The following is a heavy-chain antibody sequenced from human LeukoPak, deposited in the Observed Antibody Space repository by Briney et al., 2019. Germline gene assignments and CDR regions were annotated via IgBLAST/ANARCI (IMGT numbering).Heavy chain of an antibody. CDR1: GFTFDNYA. J-gene: IGHJ4*02. CDR2: IAWNSGNT. V-gene: IGHV3-9*01. D-gene: IGHD3-10*01. CDR3: AKDMNSYGSGSSYNPWGPFDS. Sequence: GRSLRLSCAASGFTFDNYAMHWVRQAPGKGLEWVSGIAWNSGNTGSADSVKGRFTISRDNAENSLYLQMNSLTPEDTAFYFCAKDMNSYGSGSSYNPWGPFDSWGQETLVTVSS.